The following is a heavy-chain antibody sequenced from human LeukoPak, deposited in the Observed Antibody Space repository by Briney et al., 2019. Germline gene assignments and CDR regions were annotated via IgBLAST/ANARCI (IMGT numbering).Heavy chain of an antibody. CDR1: GFTFRNYG. D-gene: IGHD3-22*01. V-gene: IGHV3-30*02. Sequence: GGSLRLSCAASGFTFRNYGMHWVRQAPGKGLEWVAVIYYDGSNKYYADSVKGRFTISRDNSKNTLYLQMNSLRAEDTAVYYCAKDYYDSSGQPVESNYMDVWGKGTTVTVSS. CDR3: AKDYYDSSGQPVESNYMDV. CDR2: IYYDGSNK. J-gene: IGHJ6*03.